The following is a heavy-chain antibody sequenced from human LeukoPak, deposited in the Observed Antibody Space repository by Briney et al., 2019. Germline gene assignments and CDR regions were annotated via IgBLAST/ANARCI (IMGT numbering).Heavy chain of an antibody. J-gene: IGHJ4*02. CDR1: GFTFSSYW. D-gene: IGHD3-22*01. Sequence: PGGSLGLSCAASGFTFSSYWMSWVRQAPGKGLEWVANIKQDGSEKYYVDSVKGRSTISRDNAKNSLYLQMNSLRAEDTAVYYCAREKYYYDSSGYNYYFDYWGQGTLVTVSS. CDR3: AREKYYYDSSGYNYYFDY. V-gene: IGHV3-7*01. CDR2: IKQDGSEK.